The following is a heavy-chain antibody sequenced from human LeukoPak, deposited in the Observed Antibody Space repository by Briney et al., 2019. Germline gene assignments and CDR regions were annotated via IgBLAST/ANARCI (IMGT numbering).Heavy chain of an antibody. V-gene: IGHV3-7*01. D-gene: IGHD5-24*01. J-gene: IGHJ5*01. CDR3: ARDGGGYDS. CDR1: GFTFSTYW. CDR2: IKEDGSRQ. Sequence: GGSLRLSCAASGFTFSTYWMSWVRQTPGKGLEWVANIKEDGSRQYYVASVKGRFTISRDNAKNSLYLQMNSLRVEDTAVYYCARDGGGYDSWGQGTLVTVSS.